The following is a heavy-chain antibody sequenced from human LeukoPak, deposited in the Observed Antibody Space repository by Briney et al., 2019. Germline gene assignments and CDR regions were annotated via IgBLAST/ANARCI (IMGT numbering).Heavy chain of an antibody. V-gene: IGHV3-21*01. J-gene: IGHJ4*01. Sequence: PGGSLRLSCADSGFPFSTPSLNWVRQAPGKGLEWVSSISAVGDCGYYGDSVNGRFTMSRDNTKNSMHLQIDSMTAENTAVYDCVRDKYDRRNYAYFGSWGHGTLVTVSS. CDR3: VRDKYDRRNYAYFGS. D-gene: IGHD3-22*01. CDR2: ISAVGDCG. CDR1: GFPFSTPS.